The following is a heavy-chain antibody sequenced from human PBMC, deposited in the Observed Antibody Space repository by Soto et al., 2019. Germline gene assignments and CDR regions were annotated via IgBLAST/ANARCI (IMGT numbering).Heavy chain of an antibody. CDR2: ISSSSSYT. CDR1: GFTFSDYY. D-gene: IGHD6-6*01. Sequence: QVQLVESGGGLVKPGGSLRLSCAASGFTFSDYYMSWIRQAPGKGLEWVSYISSSSSYTNYADSVKGRFTISRDNAKNSLYLQMNSLRAEDTAVYYCARDRSSGFFDYWGQGTLVTVSS. CDR3: ARDRSSGFFDY. V-gene: IGHV3-11*06. J-gene: IGHJ4*02.